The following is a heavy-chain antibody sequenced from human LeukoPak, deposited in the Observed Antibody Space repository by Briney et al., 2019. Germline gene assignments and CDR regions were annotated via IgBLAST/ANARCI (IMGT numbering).Heavy chain of an antibody. V-gene: IGHV4-34*01. Sequence: SETLSLTCAVYGGSFSGYYWSWIRQPPGKGLEWIGEINHSGSTNYNPSLKSRVTISVDTSKNQFSLKLSSVTAADTAVYYCARGESWFDPWGQGTLVTVSS. CDR2: INHSGST. J-gene: IGHJ5*02. CDR3: ARGESWFDP. CDR1: GGSFSGYY.